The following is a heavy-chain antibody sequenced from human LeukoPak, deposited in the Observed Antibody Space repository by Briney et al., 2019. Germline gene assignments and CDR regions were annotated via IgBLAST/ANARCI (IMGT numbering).Heavy chain of an antibody. V-gene: IGHV3-21*01. J-gene: IGHJ6*02. Sequence: GGSLRLSCAASGFIFSSYSMNWVRQAPGKGLEWVSSISNGGTYMYYADSVKGRFTISRDNAKNSLYLQMNSLRAEDTAVYYCARTDSSSWSRGDYYYGMDVWGQGTTVTVSS. CDR3: ARTDSSSWSRGDYYYGMDV. CDR1: GFIFSSYS. CDR2: ISNGGTYM. D-gene: IGHD6-13*01.